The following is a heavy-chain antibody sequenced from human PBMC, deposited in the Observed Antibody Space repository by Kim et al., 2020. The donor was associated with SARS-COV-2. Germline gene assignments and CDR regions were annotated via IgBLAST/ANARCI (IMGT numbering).Heavy chain of an antibody. CDR1: GFTFSSYG. Sequence: GGSLRLSCAASGFTFSSYGMHWVRQAPGKGLEWVAVISYDGSNKYYADSVKGRFTISRDNSKNTLYLQMNSLRAEDTAVYYCAKSWGPSMVRGVPYDYWG. D-gene: IGHD3-10*01. V-gene: IGHV3-30*18. CDR3: AKSWGPSMVRGVPYDY. CDR2: ISYDGSNK. J-gene: IGHJ4*01.